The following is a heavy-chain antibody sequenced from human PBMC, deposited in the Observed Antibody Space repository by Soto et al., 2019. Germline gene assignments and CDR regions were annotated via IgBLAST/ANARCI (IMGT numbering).Heavy chain of an antibody. V-gene: IGHV4-4*02. D-gene: IGHD5-18*01. CDR2: IYHIGST. Sequence: QVQLQESGPGLVKPSGTLSLTCAVSGGSISSSNWWSWVRQPPGKGLEWIGAIYHIGSTNYNPSLKSRVTTSVDKSKTQFSLKLSSVTAADTAVYYCAGNVDTAMGDFDYWGQGTLVTVSS. CDR3: AGNVDTAMGDFDY. CDR1: GGSISSSNW. J-gene: IGHJ4*02.